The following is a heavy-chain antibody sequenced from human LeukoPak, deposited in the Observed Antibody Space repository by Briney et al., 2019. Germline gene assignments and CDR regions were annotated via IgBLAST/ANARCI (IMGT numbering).Heavy chain of an antibody. Sequence: GGSLRLSCAASGFTFRNYWMYWVRQAPGKGLEWVSSISWNSGSIAHADAVKGRFTISRDNAKNSLSLQMNSLRVEDTALYYCAKGGYYDVLTGNDRYFDYWGQGTLVTVSS. CDR2: ISWNSGSI. J-gene: IGHJ4*02. CDR3: AKGGYYDVLTGNDRYFDY. V-gene: IGHV3-9*01. CDR1: GFTFRNYW. D-gene: IGHD3-9*01.